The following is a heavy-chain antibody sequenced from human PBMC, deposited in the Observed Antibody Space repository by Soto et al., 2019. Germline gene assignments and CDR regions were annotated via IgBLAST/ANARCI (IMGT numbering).Heavy chain of an antibody. CDR1: GYTFTSYG. D-gene: IGHD3-16*02. J-gene: IGHJ6*02. CDR3: ARSFHWGSYRWYYGMDV. Sequence: QVQLVQSGAEVKKPGASVKVSCKASGYTFTSYGISWVRQAPGQGLEWMGWINPNSGGTNYAQKFQGWVTMTRDTSISTAYMELSRLRSDDTAVYYCARSFHWGSYRWYYGMDVWGQGTTVTVSS. CDR2: INPNSGGT. V-gene: IGHV1-2*04.